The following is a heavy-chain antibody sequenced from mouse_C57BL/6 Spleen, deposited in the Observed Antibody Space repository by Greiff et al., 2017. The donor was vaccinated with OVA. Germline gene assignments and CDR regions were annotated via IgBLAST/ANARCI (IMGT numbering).Heavy chain of an antibody. Sequence: VQLQQPGAELVKPGASVKLSCTASGYTFTSYWIPWVKQRPGQGLEWIGDICPGSGSTNYTEKFKSKATLTVDTSSSTAYLQLSSLTSEDSGVYYCAREGVNAAMEYWGQGASVTVSA. J-gene: IGHJ4*01. D-gene: IGHD3-3*01. CDR1: GYTFTSYW. CDR3: AREGVNAAMEY. V-gene: IGHV1-55*01. CDR2: ICPGSGST.